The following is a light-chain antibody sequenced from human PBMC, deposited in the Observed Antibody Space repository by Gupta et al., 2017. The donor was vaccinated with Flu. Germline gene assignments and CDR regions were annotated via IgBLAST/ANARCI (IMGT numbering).Light chain of an antibody. CDR1: QTVSSSY. CDR2: GAS. V-gene: IGKV3-20*01. Sequence: EIFLTQSPGTLSLSPGERATLSCRASQTVSSSYLAWYQQKPGQAPRLLIYGASSRATGIPDRFSGSGSGTDFTLTISRLEPEDFAVYYCQQYDSSPYSFGQGTKVETK. J-gene: IGKJ2*03. CDR3: QQYDSSPYS.